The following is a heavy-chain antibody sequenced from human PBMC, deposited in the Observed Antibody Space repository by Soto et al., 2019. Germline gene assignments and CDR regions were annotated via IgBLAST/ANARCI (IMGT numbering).Heavy chain of an antibody. CDR2: LIPIFGTA. Sequence: QVQLVQSGAEVKKPGSSVKVSCKASGGTFSSYAISWVRQAPGQGLEWMGGLIPIFGTANYAQKFQGRVTITADESTSTAYMELSSLRSEDTAVYYCARARLTYYYDSSGYFPDDYWGQGTLVTVSS. CDR3: ARARLTYYYDSSGYFPDDY. CDR1: GGTFSSYA. J-gene: IGHJ4*02. D-gene: IGHD3-22*01. V-gene: IGHV1-69*01.